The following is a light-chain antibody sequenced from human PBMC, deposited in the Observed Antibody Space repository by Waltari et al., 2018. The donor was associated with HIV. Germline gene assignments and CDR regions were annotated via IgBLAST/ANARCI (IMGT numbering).Light chain of an antibody. J-gene: IGKJ4*01. V-gene: IGKV3-11*01. CDR2: DAS. CDR1: QSVGTF. Sequence: EIVLTQSPATLSLSPGERATLSCRASQSVGTFLAWYQQKPGQAPRLLIFDASNRATGIPARFSGSGPGTDFTLTISSLEPEDFALYYCQQRTNWPQNTFGGGTKVEIK. CDR3: QQRTNWPQNT.